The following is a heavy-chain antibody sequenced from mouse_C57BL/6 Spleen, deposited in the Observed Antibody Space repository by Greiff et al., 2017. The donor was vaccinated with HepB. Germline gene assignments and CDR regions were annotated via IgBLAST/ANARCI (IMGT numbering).Heavy chain of an antibody. CDR3: ARGGLYGNYGYFDV. CDR2: INYDGSST. J-gene: IGHJ1*03. V-gene: IGHV5-16*01. CDR1: GFTFSDYY. D-gene: IGHD2-1*01. Sequence: EVKLVESEGGLVQPGSSMKLSCTASGFTFSDYYMAWVRQVPEKGLEWVANINYDGSSTYYLDSLKSRFIISRDNAKNILYLQMSSLKSEDTATYYCARGGLYGNYGYFDVWGTVTTVTVSS.